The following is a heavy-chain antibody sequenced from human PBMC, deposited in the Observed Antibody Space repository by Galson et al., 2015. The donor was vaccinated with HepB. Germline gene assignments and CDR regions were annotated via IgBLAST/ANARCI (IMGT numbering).Heavy chain of an antibody. Sequence: SLRLSCAASGFTFSSYGMHWVRQAPGKGLEWVAVISYDGSNKYYADSVKGRFTISRDNSKNTLYLQMNSLRAEDTAVYYCAKEIDITMIVVASDYWGQGTLVTVSS. V-gene: IGHV3-30*18. D-gene: IGHD3-22*01. CDR3: AKEIDITMIVVASDY. J-gene: IGHJ4*02. CDR1: GFTFSSYG. CDR2: ISYDGSNK.